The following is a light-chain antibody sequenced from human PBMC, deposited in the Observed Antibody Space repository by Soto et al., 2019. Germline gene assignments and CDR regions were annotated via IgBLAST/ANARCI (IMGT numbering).Light chain of an antibody. CDR1: SSDVGGYNY. CDR3: TSYTTSSTLV. V-gene: IGLV2-14*01. CDR2: DVS. Sequence: QSALTQPASVSGSPGQSITISCTGTSSDVGGYNYVSWYQQYPGKAPKLMMYDVSNRPSGVSNRFSGSKSGNTASLTISGLQDEDEADYYCTSYTTSSTLVFGTGTQLTVL. J-gene: IGLJ1*01.